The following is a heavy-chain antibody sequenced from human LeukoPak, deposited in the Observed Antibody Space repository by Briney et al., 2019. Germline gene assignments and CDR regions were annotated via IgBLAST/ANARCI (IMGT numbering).Heavy chain of an antibody. CDR3: ARVRKYSSSWVYYYYYYMDV. CDR1: GGTFSSYA. Sequence: ASVKVSCKASGGTFSSYAISWVRQAPGQGLEWMGGIIPIFGTANYAQKFQGRVTITADESTSTAYMELRSLRSDDTAVYYCARVRKYSSSWVYYYYYYMDVWGKGTTVTVSS. V-gene: IGHV1-69*13. J-gene: IGHJ6*03. D-gene: IGHD6-13*01. CDR2: IIPIFGTA.